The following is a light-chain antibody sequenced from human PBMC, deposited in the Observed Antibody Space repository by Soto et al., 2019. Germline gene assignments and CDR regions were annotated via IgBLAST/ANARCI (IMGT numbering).Light chain of an antibody. CDR3: NSYATGNTRV. Sequence: QSALTQPASVSGSPGQSITISCTGSSSDIGDYDYVSWYQQHPGKAPNVLISEVSNRPSGVSNRSSGSKSGNTASLTISGLQAEDEADYYSNSYATGNTRVFGTGTKLTVL. CDR2: EVS. V-gene: IGLV2-14*01. CDR1: SSDIGDYDY. J-gene: IGLJ1*01.